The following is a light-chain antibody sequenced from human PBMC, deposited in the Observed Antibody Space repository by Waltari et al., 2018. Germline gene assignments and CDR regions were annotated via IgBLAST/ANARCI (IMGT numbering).Light chain of an antibody. CDR3: SSYTTSSAPGV. CDR2: EVS. CDR1: DSDVGAYDF. V-gene: IGLV2-14*01. J-gene: IGLJ1*01. Sequence: SVSGSPGQSITISCSGTDSDVGAYDFVSWYQQPPGKAPHLIIYEVSNRPSGISNRFSASKSGNTASLTISGLQAEDEADYYCSSYTTSSAPGVFGTGTRVTVL.